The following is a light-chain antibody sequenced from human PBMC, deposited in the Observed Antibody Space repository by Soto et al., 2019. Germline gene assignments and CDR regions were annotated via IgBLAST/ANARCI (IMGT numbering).Light chain of an antibody. CDR2: GAS. CDR1: QSVTSKY. Sequence: EIVLTQSPDTLSLSPGERATLSCRASQSVTSKYLAWYQQKPGQAPRLLIHGASNRATGIPDRFSGSGSGTDFTLTISRLEPEDCALYSCQQYGSSVQFGGGTKVEIK. CDR3: QQYGSSVQ. V-gene: IGKV3-20*01. J-gene: IGKJ4*02.